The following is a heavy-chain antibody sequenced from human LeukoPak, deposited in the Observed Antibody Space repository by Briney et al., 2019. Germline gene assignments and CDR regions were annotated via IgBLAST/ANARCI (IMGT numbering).Heavy chain of an antibody. V-gene: IGHV3-48*03. Sequence: GGSLRLSCGASGFTFITYELNWVRQAPGKGLERVSYISTSGGTMYYADSVKGRFTISRDNAKNSLYLQMNSLRAEDTAVYYCAVSVGASPNYFDYWGQGTLVTVSS. J-gene: IGHJ4*02. CDR2: ISTSGGTM. CDR3: AVSVGASPNYFDY. CDR1: GFTFITYE. D-gene: IGHD1-26*01.